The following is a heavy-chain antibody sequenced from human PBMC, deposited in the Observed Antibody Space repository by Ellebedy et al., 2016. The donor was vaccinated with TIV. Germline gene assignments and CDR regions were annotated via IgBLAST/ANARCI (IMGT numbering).Heavy chain of an antibody. Sequence: GSLRLSCTVSGDSISGSYWNWIRQPPGKGLEWIGYINYSGSTNYNPSLKSRVTISIETSKNQFSLKLSSVTAADTAVYYCARENLGTGYSSSWSYGIDVWGQGTTVAVSS. J-gene: IGHJ6*02. V-gene: IGHV4-59*01. CDR1: GDSISGSY. CDR2: INYSGST. CDR3: ARENLGTGYSSSWSYGIDV. D-gene: IGHD6-13*01.